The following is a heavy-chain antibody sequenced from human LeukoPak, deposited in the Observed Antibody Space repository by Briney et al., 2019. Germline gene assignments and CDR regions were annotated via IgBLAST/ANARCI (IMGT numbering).Heavy chain of an antibody. Sequence: SETLSLTCTVSGGSISSYYWSWIRQPPGKGLEWIGYIYYSGSTNHNPSLKSRVTISVDTSKNQFSLKLSSVTAADTAVYYCASVYGDYAPFDYWGQGTLVTVSS. D-gene: IGHD4-17*01. CDR2: IYYSGST. V-gene: IGHV4-59*01. CDR1: GGSISSYY. J-gene: IGHJ4*02. CDR3: ASVYGDYAPFDY.